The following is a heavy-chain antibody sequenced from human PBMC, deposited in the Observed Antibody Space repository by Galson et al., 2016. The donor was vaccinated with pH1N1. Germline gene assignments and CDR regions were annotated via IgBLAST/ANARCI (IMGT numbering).Heavy chain of an antibody. V-gene: IGHV3-7*01. CDR1: GFTFGTYY. CDR3: ARDSGGNLDY. CDR2: INQDGSGK. Sequence: SLRLSCATSGFTFGTYYMAWVRQAPGKGLEWVANINQDGSGKSYVDSVKGRFTISRDNAKNSLFPQVNNLRVEDTAVYYCARDSGGNLDYWGQGILVTVSS. D-gene: IGHD2-8*02. J-gene: IGHJ4*02.